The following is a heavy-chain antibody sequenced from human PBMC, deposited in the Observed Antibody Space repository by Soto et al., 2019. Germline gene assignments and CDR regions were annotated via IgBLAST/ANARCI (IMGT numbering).Heavy chain of an antibody. V-gene: IGHV4-59*01. D-gene: IGHD5-18*01. J-gene: IGHJ6*02. Sequence: SATLSLTCSVTGGSIGSYYCSCLRQSPERGLEWIGYFYHSGNSNYNPSLKRRVTISVDTSKNQLSLSLRSVTAADTAVYFCARISSVDPYGYVNGGLDVWGQGTTVTVS. CDR1: GGSIGSYY. CDR3: ARISSVDPYGYVNGGLDV. CDR2: FYHSGNS.